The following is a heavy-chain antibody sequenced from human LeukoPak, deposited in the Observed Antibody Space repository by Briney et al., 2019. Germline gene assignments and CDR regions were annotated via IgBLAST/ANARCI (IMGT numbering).Heavy chain of an antibody. CDR1: GGSFSGYY. D-gene: IGHD3-22*01. CDR2: INHSGST. V-gene: IGHV4-34*01. J-gene: IGHJ2*01. Sequence: SETPSLTCAVYGGSFSGYYWSWIRQPPGKGLEWIGEINHSGSTNYNPSLKSRVTISVDTSKNQFSLKLSSVTAADTAVYYCARGRRITMIVVRNGYFDLWGRGTLVTVSS. CDR3: ARGRRITMIVVRNGYFDL.